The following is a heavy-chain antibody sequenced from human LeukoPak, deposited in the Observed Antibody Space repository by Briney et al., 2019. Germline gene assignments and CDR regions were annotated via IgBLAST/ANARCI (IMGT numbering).Heavy chain of an antibody. V-gene: IGHV3-30*18. J-gene: IGHJ4*02. Sequence: GGSLRLSCAASGFTFSSYGMHCVRQAPGKGLEWVAVISYDGSNKYYADSVKGRFTISRDNSKNTLYLQMNSLRAEDTVVYYCAKESHIAAAGRFFDYWGQGTLVTVSS. CDR1: GFTFSSYG. CDR3: AKESHIAAAGRFFDY. D-gene: IGHD6-13*01. CDR2: ISYDGSNK.